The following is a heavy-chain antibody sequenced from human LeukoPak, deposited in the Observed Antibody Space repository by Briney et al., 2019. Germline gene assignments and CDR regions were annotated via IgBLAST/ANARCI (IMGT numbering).Heavy chain of an antibody. CDR1: GGSVSSGDYY. J-gene: IGHJ6*03. CDR3: AREPGGTVNYYYMDV. Sequence: PSQTLSLTCTVSGGSVSSGDYYWTWIRQPPGKGLEWIGYIYYSGSTYYNAPLKSRVTMSVDTSKNQFSLRLNSVTAADTAVYHCAREPGGTVNYYYMDVWGKGTTVTVSS. CDR2: IYYSGST. V-gene: IGHV4-30-4*08. D-gene: IGHD1/OR15-1a*01.